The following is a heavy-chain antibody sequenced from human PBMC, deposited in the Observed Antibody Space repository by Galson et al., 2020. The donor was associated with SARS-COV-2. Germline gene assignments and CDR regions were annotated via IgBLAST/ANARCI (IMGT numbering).Heavy chain of an antibody. V-gene: IGHV3-7*01. CDR1: GFTFSIFW. Sequence: TGGSLRLSCEASGFTFSIFWMTWVRQAPGKGLEWVANINQDGSEKYYVDSVKGRFTISRDNAENSLYLQMNSLRAEDTAVYYCARDTSSKYYGGNDYWGQGTLVTVSS. CDR2: INQDGSEK. D-gene: IGHD4-17*01. J-gene: IGHJ4*02. CDR3: ARDTSSKYYGGNDY.